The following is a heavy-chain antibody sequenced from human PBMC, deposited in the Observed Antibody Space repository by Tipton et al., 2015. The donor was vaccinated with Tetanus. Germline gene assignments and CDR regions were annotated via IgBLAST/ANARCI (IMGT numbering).Heavy chain of an antibody. V-gene: IGHV4-4*07. CDR1: GDSISSNY. Sequence: PGLVKPSETLSLTCTVSGDSISSNYWSWIRQPAGKGPEWIGRIYINGRNNYNPSLKSRVTMSIDTSKNQFSLKISSLTAADTAVYYCARWGDASGSTNLYAFDIWGQGTMVSVSS. J-gene: IGHJ3*02. CDR3: ARWGDASGSTNLYAFDI. D-gene: IGHD3-10*01. CDR2: IYINGRN.